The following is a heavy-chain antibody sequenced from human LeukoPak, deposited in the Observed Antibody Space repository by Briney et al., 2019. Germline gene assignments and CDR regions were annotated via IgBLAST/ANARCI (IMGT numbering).Heavy chain of an antibody. CDR3: AKDNRYYYDTSGLRGIDY. Sequence: ASVKVSCKTSGYTFTGYYIHWVRQAPGQGLEWMGWINPTSGDTNYVQKFQGRVTMTRDTSISTTYMELNTLRSDDTAVYYCAKDNRYYYDTSGLRGIDYWGQGTLVTVSS. CDR1: GYTFTGYY. V-gene: IGHV1-2*02. CDR2: INPTSGDT. J-gene: IGHJ4*02. D-gene: IGHD3-22*01.